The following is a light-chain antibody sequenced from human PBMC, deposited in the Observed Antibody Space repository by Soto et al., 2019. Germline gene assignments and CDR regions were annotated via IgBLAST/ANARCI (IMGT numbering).Light chain of an antibody. CDR1: QTIRYS. CDR3: HQSAGSLTWT. Sequence: DIQMPQSPSSLSASVGDRVTITCRASQTIRYSLNWYQQKPGKAPKVLIYDASTLQSGVPPRFSGSGSGTDFALTISSLQPEDFATYYCHQSAGSLTWTFGQGTRVEAK. J-gene: IGKJ1*01. CDR2: DAS. V-gene: IGKV1-39*01.